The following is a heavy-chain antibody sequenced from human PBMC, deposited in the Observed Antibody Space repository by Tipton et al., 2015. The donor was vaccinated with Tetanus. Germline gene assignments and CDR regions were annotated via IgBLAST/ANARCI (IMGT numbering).Heavy chain of an antibody. CDR2: IYYSGST. J-gene: IGHJ6*02. Sequence: TLSLTCTVSGGSISSSNYYWGWIRQPPGKGLEWIGGIYYSGSTYYNPSLESRLTVSVDTSKNHISLRLRSVTAADTAVYFCARLGGPTTDFFYGLDVWGRGTTVIVSS. CDR1: GGSISSSNYY. D-gene: IGHD3-10*01. CDR3: ARLGGPTTDFFYGLDV. V-gene: IGHV4-39*02.